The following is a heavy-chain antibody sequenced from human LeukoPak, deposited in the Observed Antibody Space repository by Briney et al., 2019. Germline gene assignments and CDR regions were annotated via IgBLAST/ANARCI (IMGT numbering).Heavy chain of an antibody. CDR2: MYFSGNT. CDR3: ARLLPTVDYYFDY. Sequence: SETLSLTCTVSGASLNSHYYTWIRQPPGKGLEWIGFMYFSGNTNYNPSLKSRVSISVDQSKNQFSLKLSSVTAADTAVYYCARLLPTVDYYFDYWGQGTLVTVSS. V-gene: IGHV4-59*11. D-gene: IGHD3-22*01. CDR1: GASLNSHY. J-gene: IGHJ4*02.